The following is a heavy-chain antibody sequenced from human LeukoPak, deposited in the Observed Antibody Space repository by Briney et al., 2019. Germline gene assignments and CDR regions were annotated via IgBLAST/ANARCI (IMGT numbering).Heavy chain of an antibody. CDR1: GYTFTSYD. D-gene: IGHD2-15*01. Sequence: ASVKVSCTASGYTFTSYDINWVRQATGQGLEWMGWMNPNSGNTGYAQKFQGRVTITRNTSISTAYMELSSLRSEDTAVYYCARGGYCSGGSCYRWFDPWGQGTLVTVSS. CDR2: MNPNSGNT. CDR3: ARGGYCSGGSCYRWFDP. V-gene: IGHV1-8*03. J-gene: IGHJ5*02.